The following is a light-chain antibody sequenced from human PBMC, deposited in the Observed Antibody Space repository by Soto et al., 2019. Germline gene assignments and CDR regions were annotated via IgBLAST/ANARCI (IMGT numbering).Light chain of an antibody. CDR2: GAS. CDR1: QSVNIN. Sequence: TQSPATLSVSPGERATLSCRASQSVNINLAWYQQKPGQAPRLLIYGASSRATGIPARFSGSGSGTEFTLTITSLQSEDFAVYYCQQYNSWPRTFGQGTKVDIK. J-gene: IGKJ1*01. CDR3: QQYNSWPRT. V-gene: IGKV3-15*01.